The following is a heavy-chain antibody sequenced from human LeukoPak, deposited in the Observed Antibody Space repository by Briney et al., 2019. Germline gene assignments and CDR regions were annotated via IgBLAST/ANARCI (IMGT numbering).Heavy chain of an antibody. V-gene: IGHV4-34*01. Sequence: KPSETLSLTCAVYGGSFSGYYWSWIRQPPGKGLEWIGEINHSGSTNYNPSLKSRVTISVDTSKNQFSPKLSSVTAADTAVYYCAKDRGYKYNWFDPWGQGTLVTVSS. CDR2: INHSGST. D-gene: IGHD5-12*01. CDR1: GGSFSGYY. CDR3: AKDRGYKYNWFDP. J-gene: IGHJ5*02.